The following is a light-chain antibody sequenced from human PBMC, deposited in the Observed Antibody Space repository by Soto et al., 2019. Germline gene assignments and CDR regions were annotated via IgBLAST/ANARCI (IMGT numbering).Light chain of an antibody. CDR3: QQYHNLLLS. V-gene: IGKV1-33*01. CDR2: DAS. CDR1: QDISNY. J-gene: IGKJ4*01. Sequence: DVQLTQSPSSLSASVGDRVTISCQATQDISNYLNWYQQKPGKAPKLLIYDASNLEAGVPARFSGGGSGTHVTLTISSLQPEDIATYYCQQYHNLLLSFGGGTKVDIK.